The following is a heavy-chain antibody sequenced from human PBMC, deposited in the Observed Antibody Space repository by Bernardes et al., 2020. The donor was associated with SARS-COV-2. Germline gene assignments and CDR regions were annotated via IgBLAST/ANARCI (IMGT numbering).Heavy chain of an antibody. Sequence: ASVKVSCKASGYTFTSYAMNWVRQAPGQGLEWMGWINTNTGNPTYAQGFTGRFVFSLDTSVSTAYLQISSLKAEDTAVYYCARDDILTGYYYYYYGMDVWGQGTTVTVSS. D-gene: IGHD3-9*01. J-gene: IGHJ6*02. V-gene: IGHV7-4-1*02. CDR2: INTNTGNP. CDR3: ARDDILTGYYYYYYGMDV. CDR1: GYTFTSYA.